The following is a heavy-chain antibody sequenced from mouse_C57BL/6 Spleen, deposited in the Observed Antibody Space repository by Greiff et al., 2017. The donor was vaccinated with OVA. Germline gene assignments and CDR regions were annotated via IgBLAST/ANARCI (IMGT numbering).Heavy chain of an antibody. CDR2: IDPSDSYT. V-gene: IGHV1-59*01. CDR3: AREYGSSHRYFAV. Sequence: QVQLQQPGAELVRPGTSVKLSCKASGYTFTSYWMHWVKQRPGQGLEWIGVIDPSDSYTNYNQKFKGKATLTVDTSSSTAYMQLSSLRSEDSAGYYCAREYGSSHRYFAVCGTGSTGTVSS. D-gene: IGHD1-1*02. J-gene: IGHJ1*03. CDR1: GYTFTSYW.